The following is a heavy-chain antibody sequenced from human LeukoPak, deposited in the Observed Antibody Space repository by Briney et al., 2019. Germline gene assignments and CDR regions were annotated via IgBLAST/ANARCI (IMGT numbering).Heavy chain of an antibody. CDR1: GFTFSNYW. D-gene: IGHD1-26*01. CDR2: IDPDGTST. J-gene: IGHJ4*02. V-gene: IGHV3-74*01. Sequence: GGSLRLSCAASGFTFSNYWMHWFRQAPGKGLVWVSQIDPDGTSTTYADSVKGRFTISRDNAKNTLYLQMNSLGAEDTAVYYCARGSADPYWGQGTLVTVSS. CDR3: ARGSADPY.